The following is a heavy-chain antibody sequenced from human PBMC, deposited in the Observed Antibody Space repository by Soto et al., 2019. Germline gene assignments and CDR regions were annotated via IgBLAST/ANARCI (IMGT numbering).Heavy chain of an antibody. D-gene: IGHD6-13*01. CDR2: ISGSDGST. V-gene: IGHV3-23*01. J-gene: IGHJ4*02. CDR3: ARRSSSWYFDY. CDR1: GFTFRSNA. Sequence: EVQLLESGGGLVQPGGSLRLSCAASGFTFRSNAMNWVRQAPGKGLEWVSVISGSDGSTYYADSVKGRFTISRDNSKNTLNLQMNSLRAEDTAVYYCARRSSSWYFDYWGQGTLVTVSS.